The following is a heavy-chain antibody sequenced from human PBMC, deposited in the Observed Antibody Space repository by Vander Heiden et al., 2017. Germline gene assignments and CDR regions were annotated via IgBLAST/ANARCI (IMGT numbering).Heavy chain of an antibody. J-gene: IGHJ4*02. CDR1: GGPISSTSYY. CDR3: ARRVRHCSSTSCQLDY. D-gene: IGHD2-2*01. CDR2: VFYSGNT. V-gene: IGHV4-39*01. Sequence: QLQLHESGPGLVKPSGTLSLTCTVPGGPISSTSYYRGWIRQPPGKGLEWIGRVFYSGNTYYNPSLKSRVTISVDTSKNQFSLKLNSVTAADTAVYYCARRVRHCSSTSCQLDYWGQGTLVSVSS.